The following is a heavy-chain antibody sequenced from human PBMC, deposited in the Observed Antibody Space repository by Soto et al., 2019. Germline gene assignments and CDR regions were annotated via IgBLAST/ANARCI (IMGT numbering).Heavy chain of an antibody. CDR2: IYYSGST. V-gene: IGHV4-39*01. D-gene: IGHD3-3*01. CDR3: IHFGAFRFDY. CDR1: GGSISSSSYY. J-gene: IGHJ4*02. Sequence: SETLSLTCTVSGGSISSSSYYWGWIRQPPGKGLEWIGSIYYSGSTYYNPSLKSRVTISVDTSKNQFSLKLSSVTAADTAVYYCIHFGAFRFDYWGQGTLVTVSS.